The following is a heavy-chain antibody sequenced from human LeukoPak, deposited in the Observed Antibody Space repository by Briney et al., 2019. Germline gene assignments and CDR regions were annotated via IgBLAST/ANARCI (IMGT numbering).Heavy chain of an antibody. CDR3: ARGTTSPDTRDWGVEDIVVVPAPFDY. Sequence: SETLSLTCTVSGGSISSSSYYWGWIRQPPGKGLEWIGEINHSGSTNYNPSLKSRVTISVDTSKNQFSLKLSSVTAADTAVYYCARGTTSPDTRDWGVEDIVVVPAPFDYWGQGTLVTVSS. CDR1: GGSISSSSYY. CDR2: INHSGST. J-gene: IGHJ4*02. V-gene: IGHV4-39*07. D-gene: IGHD2-2*01.